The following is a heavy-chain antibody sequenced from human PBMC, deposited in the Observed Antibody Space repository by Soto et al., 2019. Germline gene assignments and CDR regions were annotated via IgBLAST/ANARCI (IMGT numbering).Heavy chain of an antibody. V-gene: IGHV4-59*01. CDR1: GGSISSYY. CDR2: IYYSGST. CDR3: VTTRYFDWLFDY. Sequence: SETLSLTCTVSGGSISSYYWSWIRQPPGKGLEWIGHIYYSGSTNYNPSLKSRVTISVDTSKNQFSLKLSSVTAADTAVYYCVTTRYFDWLFDYWGQGTLVTVPQ. D-gene: IGHD3-9*01. J-gene: IGHJ4*02.